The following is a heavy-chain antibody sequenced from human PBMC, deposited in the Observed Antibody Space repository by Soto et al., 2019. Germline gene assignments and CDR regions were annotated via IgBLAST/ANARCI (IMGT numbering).Heavy chain of an antibody. CDR3: AHHPYYGLGSYSFDY. Sequence: QITLKESGPPLVRPTQTLTLTCTFSGFSLTTSGVGVGWIRQPPGKALEWLAVIYWDDDKRYSSSLKSRLTITKDTSKNQVVLTMTNTDPVDTATYYCAHHPYYGLGSYSFDYWGQGTLVTVSS. D-gene: IGHD3-10*01. CDR2: IYWDDDK. J-gene: IGHJ4*02. CDR1: GFSLTTSGVG. V-gene: IGHV2-5*02.